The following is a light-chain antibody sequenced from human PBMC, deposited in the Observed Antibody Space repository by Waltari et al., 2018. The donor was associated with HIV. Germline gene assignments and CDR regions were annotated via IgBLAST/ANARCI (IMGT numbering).Light chain of an antibody. CDR3: QAWDSSTYYV. CDR1: KLGDKY. V-gene: IGLV3-1*01. CDR2: QDS. Sequence: SYELTQPPSVSVSPGQTASITRSGDKLGDKYACWYQQKPGQSPVLVIYQDSKRPSGIPERFSGSNSGNTATLTISGTQAMDEADYYCQAWDSSTYYVFGTGTKVTVL. J-gene: IGLJ1*01.